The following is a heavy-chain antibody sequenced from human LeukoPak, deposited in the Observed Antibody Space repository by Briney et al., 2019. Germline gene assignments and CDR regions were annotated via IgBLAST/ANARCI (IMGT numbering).Heavy chain of an antibody. V-gene: IGHV4-31*03. Sequence: PSQTLSLTCTVSGGSISSDGYYWSWIRQHPGKGLEWIGYIYYSGSTYYNPSLKSRVTISVDTSKNQFSLKLSSVTAADTAVYYCARVAGLARYYYMDVWGKGTTVTVSS. CDR1: GGSISSDGYY. CDR2: IYYSGST. CDR3: ARVAGLARYYYMDV. J-gene: IGHJ6*03.